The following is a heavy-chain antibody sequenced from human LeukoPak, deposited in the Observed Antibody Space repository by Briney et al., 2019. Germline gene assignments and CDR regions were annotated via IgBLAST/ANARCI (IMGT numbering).Heavy chain of an antibody. CDR1: GFTFSSYG. Sequence: PGGSLRLSCAASGFTFSSYGMHWVRQAPGKGLEWVSFIRYDGSDKYYADSVKGRFTISRDNSKNTLYLQMNSLRGEDRAVYYCAKDHGGSFDYWGQGTLVTVSS. V-gene: IGHV3-30*02. CDR3: AKDHGGSFDY. D-gene: IGHD2-15*01. CDR2: IRYDGSDK. J-gene: IGHJ4*02.